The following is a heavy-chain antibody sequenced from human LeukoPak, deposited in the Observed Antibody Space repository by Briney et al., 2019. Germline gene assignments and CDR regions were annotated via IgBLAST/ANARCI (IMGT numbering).Heavy chain of an antibody. CDR3: ARYVDIVATMPSYFDY. CDR1: GGSVSSGNW. J-gene: IGHJ4*02. Sequence: SGTLSLTCAVSGGSVSSGNWWSWVRQTPGKGLEWIGEIYHSGSTNYNPSLKSRVTISVDKSKNQFSLKLSSVTAAGTAVYYCARYVDIVATMPSYFDYWGQGTLVTVSS. D-gene: IGHD5-12*01. CDR2: IYHSGST. V-gene: IGHV4-4*02.